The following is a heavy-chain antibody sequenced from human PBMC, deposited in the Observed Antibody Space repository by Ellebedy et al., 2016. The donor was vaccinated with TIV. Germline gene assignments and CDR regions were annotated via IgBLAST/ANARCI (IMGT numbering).Heavy chain of an antibody. J-gene: IGHJ3*02. CDR2: IKSKTDTGRA. D-gene: IGHD3-10*01. V-gene: IGHV3-15*01. CDR1: GLTFDNAW. Sequence: GESLKISCAASGLTFDNAWLSWVRQPPGKGLEWVGRIKSKTDTGRANYAAPLKGRFTISRDSSKNTLYLQMNSLRAEDTAVYYCVKEFGRGGSYLDAFDMWGQGTRVTVSS. CDR3: VKEFGRGGSYLDAFDM.